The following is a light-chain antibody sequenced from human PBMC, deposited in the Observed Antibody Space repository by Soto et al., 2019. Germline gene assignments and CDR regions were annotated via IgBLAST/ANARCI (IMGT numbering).Light chain of an antibody. J-gene: IGKJ1*01. Sequence: DIQMTQSPSTLSASVCDRVVMTLRASQTISTWVALYQHKTGKAPTLLIYDASSLESGVPSRFSGGGSGTEFTLTISSLQPDDFATYYCQHYNSYSEAFGQGTKVDIK. CDR1: QTISTW. CDR3: QHYNSYSEA. V-gene: IGKV1-5*01. CDR2: DAS.